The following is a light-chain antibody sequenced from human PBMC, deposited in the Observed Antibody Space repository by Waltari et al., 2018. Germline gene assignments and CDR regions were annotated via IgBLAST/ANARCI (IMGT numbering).Light chain of an antibody. V-gene: IGKV1-8*01. J-gene: IGKJ1*01. Sequence: AIRMTQSPSSLSASTGDRVTITCRASQGISSYLAWYQQKPGKAPKLLIYAASTLQNGVPSRFSGSGSGTDFTLTIKSLQPDDFAVYYCQQRSNWPLGTFGQGTKVEIK. CDR3: QQRSNWPLGT. CDR1: QGISSY. CDR2: AAS.